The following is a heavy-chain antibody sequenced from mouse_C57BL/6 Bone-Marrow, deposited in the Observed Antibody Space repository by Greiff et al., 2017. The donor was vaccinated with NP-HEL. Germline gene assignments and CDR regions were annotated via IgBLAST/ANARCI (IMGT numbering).Heavy chain of an antibody. CDR1: GFTFSSYA. V-gene: IGHV5-4*01. CDR3: ARTAQATSMDY. CDR2: ISDGGSYT. J-gene: IGHJ4*01. D-gene: IGHD3-2*02. Sequence: EVHLVESGGGLVKPGGSLKLSCAASGFTFSSYAMSWVRQTPEKRLEWVATISDGGSYTYYPDNVKGRFTISRDNAKNNLYLQMSHLKSEDTAMYYCARTAQATSMDYWGQGTSFTVSS.